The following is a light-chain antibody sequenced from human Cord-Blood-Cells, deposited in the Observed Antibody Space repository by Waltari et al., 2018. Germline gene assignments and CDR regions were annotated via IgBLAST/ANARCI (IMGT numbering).Light chain of an antibody. J-gene: IGKJ2*04. CDR3: QQYNSYSPWS. V-gene: IGKV1-5*03. CDR2: KAS. Sequence: DIQMTQSPSTLSASLGDRVTITCRASQSISSWLAWYQQKPGKAPKPLIYKASSLESGGPSRFSGSGSGTEFTLTISSLQPDDFATYYCQQYNSYSPWSFGQGTKLEIK. CDR1: QSISSW.